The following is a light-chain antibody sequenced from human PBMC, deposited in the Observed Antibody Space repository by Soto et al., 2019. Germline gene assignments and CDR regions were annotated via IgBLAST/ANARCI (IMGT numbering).Light chain of an antibody. CDR3: QQYYSTPIT. CDR2: WAS. J-gene: IGKJ5*01. Sequence: DIVMTQSPDSLAVSLDERPTINCKSSQSVLYSSNNKNYLAWYQQKPGQPPKLLIYWASTRESGVPDRFSGSGSGTDFTLTISSLQAEDVAVYYCQQYYSTPITFGQGTRLEIK. CDR1: QSVLYSSNNKNY. V-gene: IGKV4-1*01.